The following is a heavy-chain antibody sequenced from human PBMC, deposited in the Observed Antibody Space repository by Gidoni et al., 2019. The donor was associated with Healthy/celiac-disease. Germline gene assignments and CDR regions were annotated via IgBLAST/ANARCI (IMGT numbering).Heavy chain of an antibody. CDR3: ARPSLGYSGYDSTSAFDI. J-gene: IGHJ3*02. Sequence: EVQLVHSGAEVKKPGEGLKISCTGSGCSFTSYWIGWVRQMPGKGLEWMGIIYPVVSYTRYSPSFQGQVTSSADKSISTAYLQWRSLKASDTAMYYCARPSLGYSGYDSTSAFDIWGQGTMVTVSS. V-gene: IGHV5-51*01. CDR2: IYPVVSYT. CDR1: GCSFTSYW. D-gene: IGHD5-12*01.